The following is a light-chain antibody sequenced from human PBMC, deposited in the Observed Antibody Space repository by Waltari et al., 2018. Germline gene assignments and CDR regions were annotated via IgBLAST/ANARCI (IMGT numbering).Light chain of an antibody. V-gene: IGLV2-8*01. CDR1: SSDVGGYDY. Sequence: QSALTQPPSASGSPGQSVTLSCTGTSSDVGGYDYVPWSQHHPGKAPKLMIYEVSKRPSGVPDRFSGSKSGNTASLTVSGLQAEDEADYYCSSYAGSNNLGVFGTGTKVTVL. CDR2: EVS. CDR3: SSYAGSNNLGV. J-gene: IGLJ1*01.